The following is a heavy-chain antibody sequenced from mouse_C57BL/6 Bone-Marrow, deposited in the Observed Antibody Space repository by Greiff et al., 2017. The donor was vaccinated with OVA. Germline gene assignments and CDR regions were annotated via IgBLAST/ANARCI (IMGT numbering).Heavy chain of an antibody. D-gene: IGHD2-10*01. CDR3: ASSFYGNLYAMDY. CDR2: INPSSGYT. CDR1: GYTFTSYW. Sequence: QLQQSGAELAKPGASVKLSCKASGYTFTSYWMHWVKQRPGQGLEWIGYINPSSGYTKYNQKFKDKATLTADKSSSTAYMQLSSLTYEDSAVYYCASSFYGNLYAMDYWGQGTSVTVSS. J-gene: IGHJ4*01. V-gene: IGHV1-7*01.